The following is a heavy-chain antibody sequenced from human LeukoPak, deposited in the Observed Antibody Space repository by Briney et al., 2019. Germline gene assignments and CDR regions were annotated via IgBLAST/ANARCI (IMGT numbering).Heavy chain of an antibody. Sequence: SETLSLTCTVSGGSISSSSYYWGWIRQPPGKGLEWIGSIYYSGSTYYNPSLKSRVTISVDTSKSQFSLKLTSVTAADTAVYYCARGWQQLAAFDYWGQGTLVTVSS. CDR2: IYYSGST. D-gene: IGHD6-13*01. J-gene: IGHJ4*02. CDR3: ARGWQQLAAFDY. V-gene: IGHV4-39*07. CDR1: GGSISSSSYY.